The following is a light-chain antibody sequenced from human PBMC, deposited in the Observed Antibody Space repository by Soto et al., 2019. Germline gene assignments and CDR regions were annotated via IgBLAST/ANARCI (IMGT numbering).Light chain of an antibody. V-gene: IGLV2-8*01. CDR3: SSYAGTSVI. Sequence: QSALTQPPSASGSPGQSVTLSCTGTSSDVGTYDYVSWYQQHPGKAPKLMIYEVSKRPSGVPDRFSGSKSGNTASLTVSGLQAEDEADYYCSSYAGTSVIFGGGTKGTVL. CDR2: EVS. CDR1: SSDVGTYDY. J-gene: IGLJ2*01.